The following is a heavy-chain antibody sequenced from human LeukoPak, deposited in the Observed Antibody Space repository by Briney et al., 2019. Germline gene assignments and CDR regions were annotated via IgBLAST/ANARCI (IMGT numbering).Heavy chain of an antibody. CDR2: INANSGGT. J-gene: IGHJ4*02. D-gene: IGHD3-9*01. Sequence: ASVKVSCKASGYTFTGYYMHWVRQAPGQGLEWMGWINANSGGTNYAQKFQGRVTMTRDTSICTAYMELSRLRSDDTAVYYCARSSRYDIWTGYPYWGQGTLVTVSP. V-gene: IGHV1-2*02. CDR1: GYTFTGYY. CDR3: ARSSRYDIWTGYPY.